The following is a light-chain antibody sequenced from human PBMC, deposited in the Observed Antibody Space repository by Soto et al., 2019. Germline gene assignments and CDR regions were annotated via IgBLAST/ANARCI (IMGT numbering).Light chain of an antibody. Sequence: EIVLTQSPGTLSLSPGERATLSCRASQSVSSSYLAWSQQKPGQAPRLLIYGASSRATGIPDRFSGSGSGTDFTLTISRLEPEDFSVYYCQQYGSSPPLLTFGGGTKVEIK. CDR3: QQYGSSPPLLT. V-gene: IGKV3-20*01. CDR1: QSVSSSY. CDR2: GAS. J-gene: IGKJ4*01.